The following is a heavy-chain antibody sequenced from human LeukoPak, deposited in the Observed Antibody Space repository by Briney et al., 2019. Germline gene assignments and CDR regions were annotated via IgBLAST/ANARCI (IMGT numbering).Heavy chain of an antibody. CDR2: ISYDGSNK. CDR3: AKDRRVGDRGRGWNDYYFDY. V-gene: IGHV3-30*18. J-gene: IGHJ4*02. CDR1: GFIFSSYG. Sequence: GGSLRLFCAASGFIFSSYGMHWVRQAPGKGLEWVAVISYDGSNKYYADSVKGRFTISRDNSKNTLYLQINSLRAEDTAVYYCAKDRRVGDRGRGWNDYYFDYWGQGTLVTVSS. D-gene: IGHD1-1*01.